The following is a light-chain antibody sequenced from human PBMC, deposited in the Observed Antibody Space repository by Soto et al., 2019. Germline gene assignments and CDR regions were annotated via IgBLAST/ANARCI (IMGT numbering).Light chain of an antibody. Sequence: EIVLTQSPGTLSLSPGERATLSCRASQSVNSRLAWYQHKPGQAPRLLIYGASSRATGIPDRFSGSGSGTDFTLTISRLEPEDFAVYYCQQYGSSPRTFGQGTKVDI. CDR2: GAS. V-gene: IGKV3-20*01. J-gene: IGKJ1*01. CDR3: QQYGSSPRT. CDR1: QSVNSR.